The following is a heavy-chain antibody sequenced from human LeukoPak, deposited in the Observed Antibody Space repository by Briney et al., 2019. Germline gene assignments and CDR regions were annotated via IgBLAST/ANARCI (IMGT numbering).Heavy chain of an antibody. CDR3: VDVGGYPYYFDY. Sequence: SETLSLTCAVYGGSFSGYYWSWIRQPPGKGLEWIGEINHSGSTNYNPSLKSRVTISVDTSKNQFSLKLSSVTAADTAVYYCVDVGGYPYYFDYWGQGTLVTVSS. V-gene: IGHV4-34*01. CDR2: INHSGST. CDR1: GGSFSGYY. D-gene: IGHD3-22*01. J-gene: IGHJ4*02.